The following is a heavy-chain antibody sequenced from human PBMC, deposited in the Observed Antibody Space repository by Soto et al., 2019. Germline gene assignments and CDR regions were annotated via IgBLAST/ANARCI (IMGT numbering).Heavy chain of an antibody. J-gene: IGHJ4*02. D-gene: IGHD1-1*01. Sequence: PGGSLRLSCAASGFTFSSYAMSWVRQAPGKGLEWVSAISGSGGSTYYADSVKGRFTISRDNSKNTLYLQMNSLRAEDTAVYYCAKDHKAWSTGTTWFDYWGQGTLVTVSS. CDR1: GFTFSSYA. CDR2: ISGSGGST. CDR3: AKDHKAWSTGTTWFDY. V-gene: IGHV3-23*01.